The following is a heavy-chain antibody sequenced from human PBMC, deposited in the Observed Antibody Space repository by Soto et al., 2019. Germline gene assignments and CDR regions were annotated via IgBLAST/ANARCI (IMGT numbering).Heavy chain of an antibody. V-gene: IGHV1-3*05. Sequence: QVQLVQSGAEEKKPGASVKVSCKASGYTSTNNVMHWVRQAPGQRLEWMGWISADNGNTKYSQKFQRRVTITRDTSSSTAYMELSSLRSEDTAVYYGARGEKGTISDYWGQRTLVTVSS. CDR2: ISADNGNT. D-gene: IGHD1-1*01. CDR1: GYTSTNNV. CDR3: ARGEKGTISDY. J-gene: IGHJ4*02.